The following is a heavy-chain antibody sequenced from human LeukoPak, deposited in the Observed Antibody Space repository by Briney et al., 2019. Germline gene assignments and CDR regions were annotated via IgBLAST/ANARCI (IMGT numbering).Heavy chain of an antibody. V-gene: IGHV3-7*01. CDR3: ARVSYGGKSDY. Sequence: GGSLRLSCAASGFTFSSYWMSWVRQASGKGLEWVANIKQDGSEKYYVDSVKGRFTISRDNAKNSLYLQMNSLRAEDTAVYYCARVSYGGKSDYWGQGTLVTVSS. D-gene: IGHD4/OR15-4a*01. CDR2: IKQDGSEK. CDR1: GFTFSSYW. J-gene: IGHJ4*02.